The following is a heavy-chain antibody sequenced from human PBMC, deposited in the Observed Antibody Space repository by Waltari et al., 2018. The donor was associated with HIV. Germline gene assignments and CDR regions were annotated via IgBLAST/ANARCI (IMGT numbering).Heavy chain of an antibody. CDR2: SSSRSSYI. J-gene: IGHJ4*02. Sequence: EVQLVESGGGLVKPGGSLRLSCAASGFTFRSYSMTWVRQAPGKGLEWVSSSSSRSSYIYYADSVKGRFTISRDNAKNSLYLQMNSLRAEDTAVYYCASGLEWLLPARDYWGQGTLVTVSS. V-gene: IGHV3-21*01. CDR1: GFTFRSYS. CDR3: ASGLEWLLPARDY. D-gene: IGHD3-3*01.